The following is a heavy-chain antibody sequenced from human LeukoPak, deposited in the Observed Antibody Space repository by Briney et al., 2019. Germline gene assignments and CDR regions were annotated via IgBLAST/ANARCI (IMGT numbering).Heavy chain of an antibody. CDR1: GFTFSGSA. CDR2: IRNKTNNYAT. CDR3: IAWVVTAYT. D-gene: IGHD2-21*02. Sequence: GGSLRLSCAASGFTFSGSAMHWARQASGKGLEWVGRIRNKTNNYATAYAASVKGRFTISRDDSKNTTYLQIKSLKTEDTAVYYCIAWVVTAYTWGQGTLVTVSS. V-gene: IGHV3-73*01. J-gene: IGHJ4*02.